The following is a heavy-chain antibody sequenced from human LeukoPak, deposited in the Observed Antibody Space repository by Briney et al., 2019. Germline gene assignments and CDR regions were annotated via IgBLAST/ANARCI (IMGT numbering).Heavy chain of an antibody. V-gene: IGHV3-30*02. Sequence: PGGSLRLSCAASGFTFSSYGMHWVRQAPGKGLEWVAVIWYGGSNKYYADSVKGRFTISRDNSKNTLYLQMNSLRAEDTAVYYCAKERAAVGWEPTGAFDIWGQGTMVTVSS. D-gene: IGHD1-26*01. CDR1: GFTFSSYG. J-gene: IGHJ3*02. CDR3: AKERAAVGWEPTGAFDI. CDR2: IWYGGSNK.